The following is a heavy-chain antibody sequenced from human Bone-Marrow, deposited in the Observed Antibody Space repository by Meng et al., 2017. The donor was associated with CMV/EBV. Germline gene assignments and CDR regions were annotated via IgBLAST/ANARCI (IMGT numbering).Heavy chain of an antibody. V-gene: IGHV3-23*03. CDR3: AKVPAAIGRVLYFDY. Sequence: GGSLRLSCAASGFTFSSYAMSWVRQAPGKGLEWVSVIYSGGSSTYYADSVKGRFTISRDNSKNTLYLQMNSLRAEDTAVYYCAKVPAAIGRVLYFDYWGQGTLVTVPS. J-gene: IGHJ4*02. CDR2: IYSGGSST. CDR1: GFTFSSYA. D-gene: IGHD2-2*01.